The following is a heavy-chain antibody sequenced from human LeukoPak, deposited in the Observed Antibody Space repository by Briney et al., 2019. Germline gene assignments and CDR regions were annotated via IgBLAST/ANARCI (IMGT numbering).Heavy chain of an antibody. CDR1: GYTFTSYY. V-gene: IGHV1-46*04. D-gene: IGHD3-22*01. J-gene: IGHJ5*02. Sequence: ASVKVSCKASGYTFTSYYMHWVRQAPGQGLEWMGIINPSVGSTTYAQKLQGRVTMTRDTSTSTVYMELSSLRSEDTAVYYCARASRAYDSSGYPQALNWFDPWGQGTLVTVSS. CDR2: INPSVGST. CDR3: ARASRAYDSSGYPQALNWFDP.